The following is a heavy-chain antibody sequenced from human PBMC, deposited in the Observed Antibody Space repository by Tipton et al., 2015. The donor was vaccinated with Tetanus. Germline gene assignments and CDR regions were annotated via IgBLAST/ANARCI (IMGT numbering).Heavy chain of an antibody. CDR2: IYYSGST. CDR3: ARRSYCSSSRCFDAFDL. D-gene: IGHD2-2*01. J-gene: IGHJ3*01. CDR1: GGSISSYF. V-gene: IGHV4-59*01. Sequence: TLSLTCSVSGGSISSYFWSWIRQSPGQGLEWIGLIYYSGSTSYSPSLKSRVAISMDTSKNQISLKLSSVTAADTAVYYCARRSYCSSSRCFDAFDLWGQGTMVTVSS.